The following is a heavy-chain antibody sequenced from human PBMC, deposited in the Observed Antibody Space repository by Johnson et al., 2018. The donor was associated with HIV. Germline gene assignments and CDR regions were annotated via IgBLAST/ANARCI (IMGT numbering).Heavy chain of an antibody. V-gene: IGHV3-23*04. CDR1: GFTFSRYA. D-gene: IGHD6-6*01. CDR2: IGSSDDST. Sequence: VQLVESGGGLVQPGGSLRLSCAASGFTFSRYAMSWVRQTPGKGLEWVSVIGSSDDSTYYADSVKGRFTISRDNSTNTLSLQMNSLRAEDTAVYYCAKGRSGSSYDALDAWGQGTMVTVSS. J-gene: IGHJ3*01. CDR3: AKGRSGSSYDALDA.